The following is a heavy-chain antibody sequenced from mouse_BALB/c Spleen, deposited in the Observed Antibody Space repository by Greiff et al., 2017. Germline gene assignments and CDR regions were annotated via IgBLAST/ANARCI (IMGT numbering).Heavy chain of an antibody. CDR2: IWAGGST. CDR1: GFSLTSYG. D-gene: IGHD1-1*01. Sequence: VQLKESGPGLVAPSQSLSITCTVSGFSLTSYGVHWVRQPPGKGLEWLGVIWAGGSTNYNSALMSRLSISKDNSKSQVFLKMNSLQTDDTAMYYCARGCYYGSSSYYSAMDYWGQGTSVTVSA. J-gene: IGHJ4*01. CDR3: ARGCYYGSSSYYSAMDY. V-gene: IGHV2-9*02.